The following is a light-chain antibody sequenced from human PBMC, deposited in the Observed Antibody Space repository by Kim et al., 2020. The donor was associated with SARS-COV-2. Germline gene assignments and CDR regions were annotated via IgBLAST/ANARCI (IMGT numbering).Light chain of an antibody. V-gene: IGLV3-1*01. CDR3: QAWDSSTAG. CDR1: KLGDKY. CDR2: QDS. Sequence: SVSPGQTASITCSGDKLGDKYACWYQQKPGQSPVLVIYQDSKRPSGIPERFSGSNSGNTATLTISGTQAMDEADYYCQAWDSSTAGVGGGTQLTVL. J-gene: IGLJ2*01.